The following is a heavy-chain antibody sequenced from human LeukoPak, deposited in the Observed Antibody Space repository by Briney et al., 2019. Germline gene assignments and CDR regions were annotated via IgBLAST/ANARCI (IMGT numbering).Heavy chain of an antibody. D-gene: IGHD6-13*01. CDR3: ASGGIAAVGYGMDV. Sequence: SETLSLTCTVSGGSISSYYWSWIRQPPGKGLEWIGYIYYSGSTNYNPSLKSRVTISVDTSKNQFSLKLSSVTAADTAVYYCASGGIAAVGYGMDVWGQGTTVTVSS. CDR1: GGSISSYY. CDR2: IYYSGST. J-gene: IGHJ6*02. V-gene: IGHV4-59*01.